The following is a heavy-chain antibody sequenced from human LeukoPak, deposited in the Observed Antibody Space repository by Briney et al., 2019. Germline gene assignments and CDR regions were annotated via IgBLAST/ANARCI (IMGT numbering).Heavy chain of an antibody. V-gene: IGHV3-66*04. CDR1: GFTVSSNY. Sequence: GGSLRLSCAASGFTVSSNYMSWVRQAPEKGLEWVSVIYSGGNTYYADSVKGRFTISRDNSKNTLYLQMNSLRAEDTAVYYCARRVPTDFYFDYWGQGTLVTVSS. CDR3: ARRVPTDFYFDY. J-gene: IGHJ4*02. CDR2: IYSGGNT. D-gene: IGHD5-12*01.